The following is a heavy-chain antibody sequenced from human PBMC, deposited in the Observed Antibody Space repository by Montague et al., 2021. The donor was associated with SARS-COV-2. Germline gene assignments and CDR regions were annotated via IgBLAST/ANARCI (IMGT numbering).Heavy chain of an antibody. Sequence: SETLSLTCAVYGGSLSDSLWAWIRQSPGKGLEWIGEVKQSGSSNYNPSLESRVDISVDMSKNQFSLNLLSVTAADTALYFCARRTDKWHWYYYTGFDVWGPGTAVTVSS. V-gene: IGHV4-34*01. D-gene: IGHD1-7*01. CDR2: VKQSGSS. CDR3: ARRTDKWHWYYYTGFDV. CDR1: GGSLSDSL. J-gene: IGHJ6*02.